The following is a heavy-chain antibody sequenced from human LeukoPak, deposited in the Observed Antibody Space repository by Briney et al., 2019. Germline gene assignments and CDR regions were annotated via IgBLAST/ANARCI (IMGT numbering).Heavy chain of an antibody. CDR1: GVSISDYH. D-gene: IGHD1-26*01. J-gene: IGHJ4*02. CDR2: FSYSGST. CDR3: ARMYSGTSYYFDF. Sequence: KPSETLSLTCSVSGVSISDYHWIWIRQPPAKGLEWMGYFSYSGSTRCNPSLKSRVTMSVDTSKNQFSLRLISVAAADTAVYYCARMYSGTSYYFDFWGQGTLVTVSS. V-gene: IGHV4-59*01.